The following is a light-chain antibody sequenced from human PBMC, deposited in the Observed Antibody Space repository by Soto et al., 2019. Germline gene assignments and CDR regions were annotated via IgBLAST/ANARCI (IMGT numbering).Light chain of an antibody. CDR2: AAS. CDR1: QSISSY. Sequence: DFQMTESPSSLSASVGDRVTITCRASQSISSYLNWYQQRPGKAPKLLIYAASNLQSGVPSRFSGSGSGTDFTLTIGSLQPEDFATYYCQQSYTDPITFGHGTRLDIK. V-gene: IGKV1-39*01. J-gene: IGKJ5*01. CDR3: QQSYTDPIT.